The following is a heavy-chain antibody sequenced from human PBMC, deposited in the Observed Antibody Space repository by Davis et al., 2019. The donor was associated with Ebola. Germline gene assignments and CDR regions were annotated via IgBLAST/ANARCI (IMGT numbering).Heavy chain of an antibody. CDR3: ATGVTLDY. CDR1: GFTFSSYS. CDR2: ISSTSSYI. Sequence: GESLKISCAASGFTFSSYSMNWVRQAPGKGLEWVSSISSTSSYIEYRDSVKGRFTISRDNAKNSLYLQMNSLRAEDTAIYYCATGVTLDYWGRGTLVTVSS. V-gene: IGHV3-21*01. J-gene: IGHJ4*02.